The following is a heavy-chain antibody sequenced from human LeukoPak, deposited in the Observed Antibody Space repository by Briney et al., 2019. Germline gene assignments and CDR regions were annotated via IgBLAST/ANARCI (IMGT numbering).Heavy chain of an antibody. CDR1: GGSINNYY. Sequence: SETLSLTCTVSGGSINNYYWSWIRQPAGKGLEWIGRIYTRGSTNYNPSLKSRVTMSVDTSKNQFSLKLSSVTAADTAVYYCARGRYCSADICSGGDTFDIWGQGTMVSVSS. CDR3: ARGRYCSADICSGGDTFDI. V-gene: IGHV4-4*07. D-gene: IGHD2-15*01. CDR2: IYTRGST. J-gene: IGHJ3*02.